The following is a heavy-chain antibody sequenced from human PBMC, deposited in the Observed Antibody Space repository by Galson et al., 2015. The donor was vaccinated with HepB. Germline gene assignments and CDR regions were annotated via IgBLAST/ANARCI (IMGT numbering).Heavy chain of an antibody. J-gene: IGHJ6*02. CDR3: ARFYFLTVTTAYYYYGMDV. CDR1: GGTFSSYA. CDR2: IIPIFGTA. V-gene: IGHV1-69*13. Sequence: SVKVSCKASGGTFSSYAISWVRQAPGQGLEWMGGIIPIFGTANYAQKFQGRVTITADESTSTAYMELSSLRSEDTAVYYCARFYFLTVTTAYYYYGMDVWGQGTTVTVSS. D-gene: IGHD4-17*01.